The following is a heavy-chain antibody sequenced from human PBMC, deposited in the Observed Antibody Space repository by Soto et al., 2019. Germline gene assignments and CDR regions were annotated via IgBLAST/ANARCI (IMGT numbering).Heavy chain of an antibody. Sequence: ASVKVSCKASGYTFNSYGISWVRQAPGRGLEWMGWISAYNGNTNYAQKLQGRVTMTTDTSTSTAYMELRSLRSDDTAVYYCARENLTGITIIYYGMDVWGQGTTVTVSS. CDR1: GYTFNSYG. CDR3: ARENLTGITIIYYGMDV. CDR2: ISAYNGNT. J-gene: IGHJ6*02. V-gene: IGHV1-18*04. D-gene: IGHD3-9*01.